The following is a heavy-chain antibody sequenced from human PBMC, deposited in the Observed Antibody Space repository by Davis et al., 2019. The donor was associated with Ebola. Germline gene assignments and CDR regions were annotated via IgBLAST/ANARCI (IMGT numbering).Heavy chain of an antibody. CDR1: GFTFSSYS. CDR3: ARTGIVVVPAELRFDP. J-gene: IGHJ5*02. V-gene: IGHV3-48*02. D-gene: IGHD2-2*01. Sequence: GESLKISCAASGFTFSSYSMNWVRQAPGKGLEWVSYISSSSSTIYCADSVKGRFTISRDNAKNSLYLQMNSLRDEDTAVYYCARTGIVVVPAELRFDPWGQGTLVTVSS. CDR2: ISSSSSTI.